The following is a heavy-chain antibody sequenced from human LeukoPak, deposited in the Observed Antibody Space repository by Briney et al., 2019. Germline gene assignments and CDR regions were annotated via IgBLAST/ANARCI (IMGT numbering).Heavy chain of an antibody. CDR1: GFTVSSNY. J-gene: IGHJ4*02. D-gene: IGHD2-2*01. V-gene: IGHV3-66*02. CDR2: IYSGGST. CDR3: VRDDFPHSTDY. Sequence: LAGGSLRLSCAASGFTVSSNYMSWVRQAPGKGLEWVSVIYSGGSTYYADSLKGRFTMSRGKSKNTLYLQMNSLRAEDTAVYHCVRDDFPHSTDYWGQGPLATVSS.